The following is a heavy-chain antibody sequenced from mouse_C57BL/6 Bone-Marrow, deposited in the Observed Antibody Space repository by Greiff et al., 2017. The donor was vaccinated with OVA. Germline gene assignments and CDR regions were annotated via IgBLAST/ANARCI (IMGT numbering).Heavy chain of an antibody. J-gene: IGHJ4*01. V-gene: IGHV5-6*01. Sequence: EVNLVESGGDLVKPGGSLKLSCAASGFTFSSYGMSWVRQTPDKRLEWVATISSGGSYTYYPDSVKGRFTISRDNAKNTLYLQMSSLKSEDTAMYYCARGSSYGYYAMDYWGQGTSVTVSS. CDR1: GFTFSSYG. D-gene: IGHD1-1*01. CDR3: ARGSSYGYYAMDY. CDR2: ISSGGSYT.